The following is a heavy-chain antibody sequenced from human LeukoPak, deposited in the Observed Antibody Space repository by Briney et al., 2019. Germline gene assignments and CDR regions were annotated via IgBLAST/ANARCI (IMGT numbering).Heavy chain of an antibody. D-gene: IGHD3-10*01. CDR1: GGSISSGSYY. Sequence: TSQTLSLTCTVSGGSISSGSYYWSWIRQPAGKGLEWIGRIYTSGSTNYNPSLKSRVTISVDTSKNQFSLKLSSVTAADTAVYYCARESGITMVRGLNYYYYYYMDVWGKGTTVTVSS. CDR3: ARESGITMVRGLNYYYYYYMDV. CDR2: IYTSGST. V-gene: IGHV4-61*02. J-gene: IGHJ6*03.